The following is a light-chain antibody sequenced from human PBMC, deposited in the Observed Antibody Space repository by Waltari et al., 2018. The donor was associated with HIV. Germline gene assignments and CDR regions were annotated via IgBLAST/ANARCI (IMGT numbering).Light chain of an antibody. CDR3: AAWDDSLNGYWV. J-gene: IGLJ3*02. V-gene: IGLV1-44*01. CDR1: SSNIGANP. Sequence: QSVLTQPPSASGTPGQRVTISCFGSSSNIGANPVNWYQQLPGTAPNLLIYDTRQRPSGVPARFSGSKSGTSASLAISGLQSEDEADYYCAAWDDSLNGYWVFGGGTTLTVL. CDR2: DTR.